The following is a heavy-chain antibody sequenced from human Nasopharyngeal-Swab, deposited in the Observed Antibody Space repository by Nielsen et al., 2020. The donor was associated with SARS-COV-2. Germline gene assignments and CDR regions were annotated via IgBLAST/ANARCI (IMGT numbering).Heavy chain of an antibody. CDR2: INHSGST. D-gene: IGHD3-22*01. Sequence: WIRQPPGKGLEWIGEINHSGSTNYNPSLKSRVTISVDTSKNQFSLKLSPVTAADTAVYYCARAYRGITMIVGVFEYFDYWGQGTLVTVSS. CDR3: ARAYRGITMIVGVFEYFDY. J-gene: IGHJ4*02. V-gene: IGHV4-34*01.